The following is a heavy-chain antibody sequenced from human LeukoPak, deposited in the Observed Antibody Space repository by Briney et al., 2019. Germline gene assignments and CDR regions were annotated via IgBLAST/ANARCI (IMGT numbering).Heavy chain of an antibody. CDR2: IYYSGST. CDR3: ARHPPGIAAAGQFDY. Sequence: GSLRLSCAASGFTFSSYAMSWIRQPPGKGLEWIGSIYYSGSTYYNPSLKSRVTISVDTSKNQFSLKLSSVTAADTAVYYCARHPPGIAAAGQFDYWGQGTLVTVSS. J-gene: IGHJ4*02. D-gene: IGHD6-13*01. CDR1: GFTFSSYA. V-gene: IGHV4-39*01.